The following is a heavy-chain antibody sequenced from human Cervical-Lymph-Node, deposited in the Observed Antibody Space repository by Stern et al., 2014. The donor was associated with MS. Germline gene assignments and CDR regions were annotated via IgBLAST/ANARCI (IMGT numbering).Heavy chain of an antibody. CDR2: ISSRGDLI. D-gene: IGHD3-10*01. CDR1: GFIFSDYY. V-gene: IGHV3-11*01. Sequence: EQLVESGGGLVKPGGSLRLSCQASGFIFSDYYMTWIRQAPGKGLEWISYISSRGDLIFYADSVRGRFTISRDNAKNSVFLQLNSLRPDDTAVYYCVRADGSADDYWGQGTLVTVSS. J-gene: IGHJ4*02. CDR3: VRADGSADDY.